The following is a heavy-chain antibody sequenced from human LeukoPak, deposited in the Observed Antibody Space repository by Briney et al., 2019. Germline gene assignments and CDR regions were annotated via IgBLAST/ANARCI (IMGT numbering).Heavy chain of an antibody. V-gene: IGHV4-59*01. CDR3: ASLARGRGY. J-gene: IGHJ4*02. D-gene: IGHD5-24*01. Sequence: SETLSLTCTVSGGSISSYYWSWIRQPPGKGLEWIGYIYYSGGTNYNPSLKSRVTISVDTSKNQFSLKLSSVTAADTAVYYCASLARGRGYWGQGTLVTVSS. CDR2: IYYSGGT. CDR1: GGSISSYY.